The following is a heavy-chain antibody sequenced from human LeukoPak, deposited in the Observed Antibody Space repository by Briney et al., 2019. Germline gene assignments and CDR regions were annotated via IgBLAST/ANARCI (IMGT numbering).Heavy chain of an antibody. CDR1: GFTFSSYG. V-gene: IGHV3-30*19. Sequence: GGSLRLSCAASGFTFSSYGMHWVRQAPGKELEWVAVISYDGSNKYYADSVKGRFTISRDNSKNTLYLQMNSLRAEDTAVYYCARSGSYYFLDYWGQGTLVTVSS. CDR2: ISYDGSNK. D-gene: IGHD1-26*01. CDR3: ARSGSYYFLDY. J-gene: IGHJ4*02.